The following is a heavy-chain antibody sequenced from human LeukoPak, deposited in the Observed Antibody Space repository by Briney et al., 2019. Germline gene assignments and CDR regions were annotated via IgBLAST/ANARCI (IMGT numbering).Heavy chain of an antibody. D-gene: IGHD2-21*02. CDR2: IFYTGTT. Sequence: PSETLSLTCNVSGGSITTFYWSWIRQPPGKGLEWIGYIFYTGTTHYNPSLKSRVTISVDSSKNQFSLSLSSVTAADTAVYYCARRLRSDAFDFWGQGTLVTVSS. V-gene: IGHV4-59*08. J-gene: IGHJ3*01. CDR1: GGSITTFY. CDR3: ARRLRSDAFDF.